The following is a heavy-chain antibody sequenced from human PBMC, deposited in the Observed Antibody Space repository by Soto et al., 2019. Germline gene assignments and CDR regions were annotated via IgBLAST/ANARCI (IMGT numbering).Heavy chain of an antibody. CDR1: GFTFSSYA. D-gene: IGHD6-19*01. CDR2: ISGSGGST. V-gene: IGHV3-23*01. Sequence: GGSLRLSCAASGFTFSSYAMSWVRQAPGKGLEWVSAISGSGGSTYYADSVKGRFTISRDNSKNTLYLQMNSLRAEDTAAYYCAKGVINSGLAIDYWGQGTLVTVSS. CDR3: AKGVINSGLAIDY. J-gene: IGHJ4*02.